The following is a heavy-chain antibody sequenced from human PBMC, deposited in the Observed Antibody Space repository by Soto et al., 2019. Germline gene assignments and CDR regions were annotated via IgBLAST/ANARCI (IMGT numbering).Heavy chain of an antibody. J-gene: IGHJ4*02. CDR3: AREDSSGWHRTYYFDY. D-gene: IGHD6-19*01. CDR2: IIPIFGTA. Sequence: VQLVQSGAEVKKPGSSVKVSCKASGGTFSSYAISWVRQAPGQGLEWMGGIIPIFGTANYAKKFQGRVTITADESTSTAYMELSSMRSEDTAVYYCAREDSSGWHRTYYFDYWGKGTLVTVSS. V-gene: IGHV1-69*01. CDR1: GGTFSSYA.